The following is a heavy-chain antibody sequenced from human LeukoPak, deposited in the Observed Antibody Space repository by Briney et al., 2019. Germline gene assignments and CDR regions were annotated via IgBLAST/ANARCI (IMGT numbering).Heavy chain of an antibody. D-gene: IGHD3-3*01. J-gene: IGHJ4*02. CDR3: ARVWSITIFGVVTQYYFDY. CDR2: IKQDGSEK. Sequence: PGGSLRLSCAASGFTFSSYWMSWVRQAPGKGLEWLANIKQDGSEKYYVDSVKGRFTISRDNAKNSLYLQMNSLRAEDTAMYYCARVWSITIFGVVTQYYFDYWGQGTLVTVSS. V-gene: IGHV3-7*01. CDR1: GFTFSSYW.